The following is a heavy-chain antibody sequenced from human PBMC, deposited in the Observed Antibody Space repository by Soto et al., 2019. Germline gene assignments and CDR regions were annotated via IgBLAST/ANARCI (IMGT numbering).Heavy chain of an antibody. V-gene: IGHV3-64*04. CDR2: IGANAGVT. CDR3: ARPPFYYDSSYSGY. J-gene: IGHJ4*02. Sequence: GGSLRLSCSASGFSFSNYALYWVRQAPGKGLHFVSAIGANAGVTYYGDSVKGRFTISRDNAKNSLYLQMNSLRAEDTAVYYCARPPFYYDSSYSGYWGQGTLVTVSS. CDR1: GFSFSNYA. D-gene: IGHD3-22*01.